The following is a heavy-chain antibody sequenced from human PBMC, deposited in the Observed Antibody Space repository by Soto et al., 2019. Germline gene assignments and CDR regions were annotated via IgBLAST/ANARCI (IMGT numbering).Heavy chain of an antibody. Sequence: PGGSLRLSCAASGFTFSDSAMHWVRQASGEGLEWVGRLRSKANSYATVYPASVKGRFTISRDDSKNTAYLQMNSLKTPAPAVYYCTASGSDTFVDYWGQGTLVTVSS. CDR1: GFTFSDSA. CDR3: TASGSDTFVDY. V-gene: IGHV3-73*01. CDR2: LRSKANSYAT. J-gene: IGHJ4*02. D-gene: IGHD5-12*01.